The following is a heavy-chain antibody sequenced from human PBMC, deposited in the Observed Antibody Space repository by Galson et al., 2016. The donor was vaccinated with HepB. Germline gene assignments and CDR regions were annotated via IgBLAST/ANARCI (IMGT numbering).Heavy chain of an antibody. CDR2: DSMDGRRK. CDR1: GFTFSGYG. Sequence: SLRLSCAASGFTFSGYGMHWVRQAPGKELEWLAADSMDGRRKFYADSVKGRFTISRDNSNSMLFLQMSSLRADDTAGYYCARRHEYCPPVGCSVDYWGQGTLVSVSS. V-gene: IGHV3-30*03. CDR3: ARRHEYCPPVGCSVDY. D-gene: IGHD2/OR15-2a*01. J-gene: IGHJ4*02.